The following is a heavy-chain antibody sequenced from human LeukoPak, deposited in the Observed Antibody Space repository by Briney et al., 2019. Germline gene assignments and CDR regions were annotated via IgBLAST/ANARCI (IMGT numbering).Heavy chain of an antibody. D-gene: IGHD6-19*01. J-gene: IGHJ4*02. CDR2: ISYDGSNK. Sequence: GGSLRLSCAASGFTFSSYVMHWVRQAPGKGLEWVAVISYDGSNKYYADSVKGRFTISRDNSKNTLYLQMNSLRAEDTAVYYCAKDLGTAYSSGIFDYWGQGTLVTVSS. CDR1: GFTFSSYV. V-gene: IGHV3-30*18. CDR3: AKDLGTAYSSGIFDY.